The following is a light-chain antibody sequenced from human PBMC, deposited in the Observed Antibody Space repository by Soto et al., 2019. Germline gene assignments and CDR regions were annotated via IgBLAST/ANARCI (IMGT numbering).Light chain of an antibody. Sequence: EIVLTQSPGTLSVSPGERVTLSCRASQSISSSYLAWYRQRPGQAPRLLIFGASYRATGIPDRFSGSGSGTDFTLTISKLEPEDFAVYYCQQYNSSPPEFTFGPGTKVDSK. J-gene: IGKJ3*01. CDR3: QQYNSSPPEFT. V-gene: IGKV3-20*01. CDR1: QSISSSY. CDR2: GAS.